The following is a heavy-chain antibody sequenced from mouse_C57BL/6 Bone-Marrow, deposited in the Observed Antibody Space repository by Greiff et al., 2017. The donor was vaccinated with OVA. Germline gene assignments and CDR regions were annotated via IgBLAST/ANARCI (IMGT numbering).Heavy chain of an antibody. Sequence: EVQLMESGGDLVKPGGSLKLSCAASGFTFSSYGMSWVRQTPDKRLEWVATISSGGSYTYYPDSVKGRFTISRDNAKNTLYLQMSSLKSEDTAMYYCARRGFYYDYDRYFDVWGTGTTVTVSS. CDR1: GFTFSSYG. CDR2: ISSGGSYT. J-gene: IGHJ1*03. D-gene: IGHD2-4*01. V-gene: IGHV5-6*01. CDR3: ARRGFYYDYDRYFDV.